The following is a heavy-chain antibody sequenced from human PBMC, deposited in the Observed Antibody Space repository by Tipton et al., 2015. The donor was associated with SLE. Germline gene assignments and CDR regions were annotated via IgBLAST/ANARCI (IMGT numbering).Heavy chain of an antibody. V-gene: IGHV4-34*01. D-gene: IGHD1-26*01. CDR1: GGSLRGSF. CDR2: INHSGST. J-gene: IGHJ5*02. Sequence: TLSLTCAVYGGSLRGSFWGRVRPPPGKGLGGIGEINHSGSTNYNPSLKTRVTISVDTSKNHVSLKLSSVTAADTAVYYCARGATTKTWFDPWGQGTLVTVSS. CDR3: ARGATTKTWFDP.